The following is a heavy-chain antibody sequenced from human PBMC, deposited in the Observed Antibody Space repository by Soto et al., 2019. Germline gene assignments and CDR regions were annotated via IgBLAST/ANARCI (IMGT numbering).Heavy chain of an antibody. V-gene: IGHV1-18*01. CDR2: INTHNGNT. Sequence: QVQLEQSAPEVKKPGASVKVSCKASGYTFSTYGISWVRQAPGQGLEWMGWINTHNGNTNYAQNLQGRVTMTADTSTSTAYMELRSLRSDDTAVYYCTREGSAPYYYYGMDVWGQATTVTVSS. J-gene: IGHJ6*02. D-gene: IGHD3-10*01. CDR1: GYTFSTYG. CDR3: TREGSAPYYYYGMDV.